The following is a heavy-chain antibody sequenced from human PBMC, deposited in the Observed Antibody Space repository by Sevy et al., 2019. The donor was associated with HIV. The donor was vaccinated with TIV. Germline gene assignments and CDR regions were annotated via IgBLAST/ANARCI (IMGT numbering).Heavy chain of an antibody. D-gene: IGHD4-17*01. Sequence: GGSLRLSCTVSGFTVSNNYMSWVRQAPGKGLEWVSVIYSGGNKYYADSVKGRFTISRDNPKNTLYLQMNSLTAEDTAIYYCARAYTVTSMDVWGKGTTVTVSS. CDR2: IYSGGNK. J-gene: IGHJ6*04. CDR1: GFTVSNNY. CDR3: ARAYTVTSMDV. V-gene: IGHV3-53*01.